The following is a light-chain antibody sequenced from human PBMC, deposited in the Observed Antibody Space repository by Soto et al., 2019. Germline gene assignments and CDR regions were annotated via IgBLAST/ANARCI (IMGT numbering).Light chain of an antibody. CDR2: GAS. V-gene: IGKV3-15*01. Sequence: TVMTQSPATLSVSPGERATLSCRASQSVRNNYLAWYQQKPGQAPRLLIYGASFRATGIPARFSGSGSGTDFTLTISSLQSDDFAVYYCQQYHSWPLTFGGGTKVEIK. J-gene: IGKJ4*01. CDR3: QQYHSWPLT. CDR1: QSVRNN.